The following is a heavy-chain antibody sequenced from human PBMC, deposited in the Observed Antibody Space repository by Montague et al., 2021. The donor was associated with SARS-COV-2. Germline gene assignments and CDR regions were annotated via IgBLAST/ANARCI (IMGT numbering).Heavy chain of an antibody. J-gene: IGHJ5*02. D-gene: IGHD2-15*01. V-gene: IGHV3-7*01. CDR1: GFTFSSYW. CDR2: IKQDGSEK. CDR3: ARAVNDYCSGGSCYSFTWFDP. Sequence: SLRLSCAASGFTFSSYWMSWVRQAPVKGLEWVANIKQDGSEKYYXDSXQGRFTISRDNAKNSLYLQMNSLRAEDTAVYYCARAVNDYCSGGSCYSFTWFDPWGQGTLVTVSS.